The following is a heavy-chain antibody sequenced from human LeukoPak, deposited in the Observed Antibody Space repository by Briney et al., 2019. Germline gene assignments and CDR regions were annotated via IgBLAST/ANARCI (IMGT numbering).Heavy chain of an antibody. J-gene: IGHJ5*02. V-gene: IGHV4-34*01. D-gene: IGHD3-9*01. CDR2: INHSGST. CDR1: GASFSSYY. CDR3: ARVLGSQGDILTGRESNWFDP. Sequence: SETLSLTCAVYGASFSSYYWSWIRPPPKKGLEWIGEINHSGSTNYNPSLKSRVTISVDTSKKQFSLKLSSVTAADTAVYYCARVLGSQGDILTGRESNWFDPWGQGTLVTVSS.